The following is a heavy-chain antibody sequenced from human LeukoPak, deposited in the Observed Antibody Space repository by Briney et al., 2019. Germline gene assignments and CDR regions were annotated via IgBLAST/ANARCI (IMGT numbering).Heavy chain of an antibody. Sequence: SQTLSLTCDVSGDSVSDKNFYWTWIRQPAGRGLEWIGRISTPGNTNYNTSLKSRVTISLDTSKKQFSLRLSSVTAADTAVYYCARGGSPVGATNDYWGQGTLVTVSS. V-gene: IGHV4-61*02. CDR2: ISTPGNT. CDR1: GDSVSDKNFY. CDR3: ARGGSPVGATNDY. J-gene: IGHJ4*02. D-gene: IGHD1-26*01.